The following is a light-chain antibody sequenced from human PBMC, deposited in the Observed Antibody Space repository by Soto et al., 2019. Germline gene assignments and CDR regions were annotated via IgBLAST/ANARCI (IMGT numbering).Light chain of an antibody. V-gene: IGLV2-14*01. CDR1: SSDIGANIY. J-gene: IGLJ2*01. CDR3: SSYTSSSRV. CDR2: EVS. Sequence: QSALTQPASVSGSPGQSITISCTGTSSDIGANIYVSWYQQHPGKAPKLMIYEVSNRPSGVSNRFSGSKSGNTASLIISGLQAEDEADYYCSSYTSSSRVFGGGTKVTVL.